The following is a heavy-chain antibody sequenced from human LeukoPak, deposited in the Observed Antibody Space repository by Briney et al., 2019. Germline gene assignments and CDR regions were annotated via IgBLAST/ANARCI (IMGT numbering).Heavy chain of an antibody. V-gene: IGHV3-30*18. CDR3: AKGTRYSGSGNYSYFDY. D-gene: IGHD3-10*01. J-gene: IGHJ4*02. Sequence: GGSLRLSCAASGFTFSSYAMNWVRQAPGKGLEWVAVISYDGSNKYYADSVKGQFTISRDNSKNTLYLQMNSLRAEDTAVYYCAKGTRYSGSGNYSYFDYWGQGTLVTVSS. CDR1: GFTFSSYA. CDR2: ISYDGSNK.